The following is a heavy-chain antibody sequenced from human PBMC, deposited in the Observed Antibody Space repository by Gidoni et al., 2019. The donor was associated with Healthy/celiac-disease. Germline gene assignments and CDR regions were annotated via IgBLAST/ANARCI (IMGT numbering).Heavy chain of an antibody. D-gene: IGHD6-19*01. CDR2: ISYDGSNK. CDR1: GFTFSRYG. CDR3: AKGRGPPYSSGWYEGAFDI. V-gene: IGHV3-30*18. Sequence: QVQLVESGGGVVQPGRSLRLSCAASGFTFSRYGMHWVRQAPGKGLEWVAVISYDGSNKYYADSVKGRFTISRDNSKNTLYLQMNSLRAEDTAVYYCAKGRGPPYSSGWYEGAFDIWGQGTMVTVSS. J-gene: IGHJ3*02.